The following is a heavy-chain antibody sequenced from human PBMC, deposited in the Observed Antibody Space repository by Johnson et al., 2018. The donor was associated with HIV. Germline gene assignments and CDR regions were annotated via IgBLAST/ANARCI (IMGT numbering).Heavy chain of an antibody. J-gene: IGHJ3*01. CDR3: ARGCRDGYTCDAFDV. CDR1: GFTVSSNY. V-gene: IGHV3-66*01. D-gene: IGHD5-24*01. Sequence: VQLVESGGGLVQPGGSLRLSCAASGFTVSSNYMSWVRQAPGKGLEWVSVIDSGGGTKYADSVTGRFTISRDNSKNTLYLQMNSLRAEDTAVYFCARGCRDGYTCDAFDVWGQGTRVTVSS. CDR2: IDSGGGT.